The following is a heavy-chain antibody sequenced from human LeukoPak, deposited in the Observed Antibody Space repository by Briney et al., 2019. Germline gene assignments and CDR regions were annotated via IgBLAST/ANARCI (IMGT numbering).Heavy chain of an antibody. D-gene: IGHD2-2*01. CDR2: IKSKADGGTA. V-gene: IGHV3-15*01. CDR1: GFTFSNAW. Sequence: GGSLRLSCAASGFTFSNAWMSWVRQAPGKGLEWVGRIKSKADGGTADCTTPVKGRFTISRDDSESTLYLQMNSLKTEDTAVYYCITISAIGVPYWGQGTLVTVAS. J-gene: IGHJ4*02. CDR3: ITISAIGVPY.